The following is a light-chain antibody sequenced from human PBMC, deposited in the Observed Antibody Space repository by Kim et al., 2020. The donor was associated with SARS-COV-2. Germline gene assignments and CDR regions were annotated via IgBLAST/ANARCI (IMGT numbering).Light chain of an antibody. CDR3: QQRSNWYT. CDR1: QSIGSS. CDR2: DAF. J-gene: IGKJ2*01. Sequence: RSFAPGECATLSCRASQSIGSSLAWHQHKPGQAPRLLIDDAFIRATGIPARFSGSGSGTDFTLTISSLEPEDFAVYYCQQRSNWYTFGQGTKLEI. V-gene: IGKV3-11*01.